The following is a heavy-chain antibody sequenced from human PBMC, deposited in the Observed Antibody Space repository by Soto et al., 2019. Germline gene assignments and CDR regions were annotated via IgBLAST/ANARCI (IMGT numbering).Heavy chain of an antibody. CDR2: ISYDGSNK. Sequence: PGGSLRLSCAASGFTFSSYGMHWVRQAPGKGLEWVAVISYDGSNKYYADSVKGRFTISRDNSKNTLYLQMNSLRAEDTVVYYCVRGYYDSSGHFDYWGQGTLVTVSS. V-gene: IGHV3-30*03. CDR1: GFTFSSYG. D-gene: IGHD3-22*01. J-gene: IGHJ4*02. CDR3: VRGYYDSSGHFDY.